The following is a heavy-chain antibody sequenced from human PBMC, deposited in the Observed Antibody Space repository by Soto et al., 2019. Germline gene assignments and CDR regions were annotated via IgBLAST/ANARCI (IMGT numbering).Heavy chain of an antibody. J-gene: IGHJ4*02. CDR1: GDTFTFYS. D-gene: IGHD3-10*01. Sequence: QVQLVQSGAEVKKPGSSVRVSCKASGDTFTFYSINWVRQAPGLGLEWMGRINPILSMSNYAQRFQGRVTMTADKSTLTAYMELSSLRSEDTAMYYCASSYGSGYRAFDYWGQGALVTVSS. CDR2: INPILSMS. V-gene: IGHV1-69*02. CDR3: ASSYGSGYRAFDY.